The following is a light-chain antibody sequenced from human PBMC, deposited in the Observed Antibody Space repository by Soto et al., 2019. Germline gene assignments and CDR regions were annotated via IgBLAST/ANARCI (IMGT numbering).Light chain of an antibody. CDR2: SAS. Sequence: DIQITQSPSSLSASVGDRVTITCRASQGIRTYLAWYQQKPGKAPKLLIYSASTLQSGVPSRFSGSGSGTDFTLTISSLQPEDFATYYCLQVDVYPWTFGQGTKVDIK. J-gene: IGKJ1*01. V-gene: IGKV1-9*01. CDR1: QGIRTY. CDR3: LQVDVYPWT.